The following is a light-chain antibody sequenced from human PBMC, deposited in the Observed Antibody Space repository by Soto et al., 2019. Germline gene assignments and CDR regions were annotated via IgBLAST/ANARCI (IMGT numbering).Light chain of an antibody. CDR2: EGS. CDR3: CSYAGSSTFVV. CDR1: SSDVGSYNL. J-gene: IGLJ2*01. Sequence: QSVLTQPASVSGSPGQSITISCTGNSSDVGSYNLVSWYQQHPGKAPKLMIYEGSKRPSGVSNRFSGSKSGNTASLTISGLQAEDEADYYCCSYAGSSTFVVFGGGTKVTVL. V-gene: IGLV2-23*03.